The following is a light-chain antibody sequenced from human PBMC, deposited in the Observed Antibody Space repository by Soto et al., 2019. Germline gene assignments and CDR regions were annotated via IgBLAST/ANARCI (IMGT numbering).Light chain of an antibody. Sequence: QSVLTQPASVSGSPGQSITISCTGASSDVGSYNLVSWYQHHPGKGPKLIIYEGNKRPSGVSDRFSGSKSGDTASLTISGLQSDDEADYYCCSYTASSTSDVVFGGGTKLTVL. CDR2: EGN. CDR3: CSYTASSTSDVV. V-gene: IGLV2-23*01. CDR1: SSDVGSYNL. J-gene: IGLJ2*01.